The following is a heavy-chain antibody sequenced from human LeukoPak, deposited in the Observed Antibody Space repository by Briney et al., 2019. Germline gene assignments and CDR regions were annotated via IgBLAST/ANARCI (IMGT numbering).Heavy chain of an antibody. CDR2: INPNSGGT. CDR3: ARNLHIVVVPAAIDY. Sequence: ASVKVSCKASGYTFTGYYMHWARQAPGQGLEWMGWINPNSGGTNYAQKFQGRVTMTRDTSISTAYMELSRLRSDDTAVYYCARNLHIVVVPAAIDYWGQGTLVTVSS. J-gene: IGHJ4*02. D-gene: IGHD2-2*01. CDR1: GYTFTGYY. V-gene: IGHV1-2*02.